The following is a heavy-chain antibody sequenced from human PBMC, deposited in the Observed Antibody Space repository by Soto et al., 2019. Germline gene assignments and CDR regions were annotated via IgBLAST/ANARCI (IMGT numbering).Heavy chain of an antibody. CDR1: GFSFSSYA. CDR3: ARDPNGDYVGAFDI. V-gene: IGHV3-23*01. Sequence: SLRLSCVASGFSFSSYAMSWVRQAPGKGLEWVSGISASGRSTYYADSVKGRFTISRDNSKNTLYLQMSSLRADDTALFYCARDPNGDYVGAFDIRGQGTMVTVSS. J-gene: IGHJ3*02. D-gene: IGHD2-21*01. CDR2: ISASGRST.